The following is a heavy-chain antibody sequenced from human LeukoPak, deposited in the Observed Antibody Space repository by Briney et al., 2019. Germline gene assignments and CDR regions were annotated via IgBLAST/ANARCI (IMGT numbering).Heavy chain of an antibody. CDR3: AKRIAAAGTGFDY. Sequence: QPGGSLRLSCAASGFTFSGYAMSWVRQAPGKGLEWVSAISGSGGSTYYADSVKGRFTISRDNSKNTQYLQMNSLRAEDTAVYYCAKRIAAAGTGFDYWGQGTLVTVSS. CDR1: GFTFSGYA. V-gene: IGHV3-23*01. J-gene: IGHJ4*02. D-gene: IGHD6-13*01. CDR2: ISGSGGST.